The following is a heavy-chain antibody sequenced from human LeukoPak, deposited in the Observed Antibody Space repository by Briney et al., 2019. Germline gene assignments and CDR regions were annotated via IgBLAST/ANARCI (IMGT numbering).Heavy chain of an antibody. V-gene: IGHV3-21*01. CDR3: ATETIGRHYDY. CDR1: GFTFSSCG. Sequence: GGSLRLSCAASGFTFSSCGFNWVRKAPGKGLEWVSSIGPTGTDRYYADSVRGRFTISRDNAKNSMYLQMDSLRDEDTAVYYCATETIGRHYDYWGQGTLLTVSS. J-gene: IGHJ4*02. CDR2: IGPTGTDR. D-gene: IGHD1-14*01.